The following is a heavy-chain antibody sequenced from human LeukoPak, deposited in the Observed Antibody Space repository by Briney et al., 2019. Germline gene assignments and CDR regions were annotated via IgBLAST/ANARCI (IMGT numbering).Heavy chain of an antibody. V-gene: IGHV3-30*03. Sequence: HPGRSLRLSCAASGFTFSSYGLHWVRQAPGKGLEWVAVISYDGSNKHYADSVKGRFTISRDNSKNTLYLQMNSLRAEDTAVYYCATDGEYYYDSSGYLYWGQGTLVTVSS. D-gene: IGHD3-22*01. CDR3: ATDGEYYYDSSGYLY. CDR1: GFTFSSYG. J-gene: IGHJ4*02. CDR2: ISYDGSNK.